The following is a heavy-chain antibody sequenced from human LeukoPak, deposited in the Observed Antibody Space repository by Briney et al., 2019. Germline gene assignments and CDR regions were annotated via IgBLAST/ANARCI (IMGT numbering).Heavy chain of an antibody. CDR3: AKDLYSGSYLDPFDY. CDR1: GFTFSSYG. V-gene: IGHV3-33*06. CDR2: IWYDGNNK. Sequence: GGSLRLSCAASGFTFSSYGMHWVRQAPGKGLEWVAVIWYDGNNKYYADSVKGRFTISRDNSKNTLYLQMNSLRAEDTAVYYCAKDLYSGSYLDPFDYWGQGTLVTVSS. J-gene: IGHJ4*02. D-gene: IGHD1-26*01.